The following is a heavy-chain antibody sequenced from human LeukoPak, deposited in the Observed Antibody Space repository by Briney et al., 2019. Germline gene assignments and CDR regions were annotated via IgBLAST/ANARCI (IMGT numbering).Heavy chain of an antibody. J-gene: IGHJ5*02. CDR3: ARGSAYYYGSGSYYNWFDP. CDR1: VGTFSSYA. CDR2: IIPIFGTA. Sequence: SVKVSCKASVGTFSSYAISWVRQAPGQGLEWMVGIIPIFGTANYAQKFQGRVTITADESTSTAYMELSSLRSEDTAVYYCARGSAYYYGSGSYYNWFDPWGQGTLVTVSS. D-gene: IGHD3-10*01. V-gene: IGHV1-69*13.